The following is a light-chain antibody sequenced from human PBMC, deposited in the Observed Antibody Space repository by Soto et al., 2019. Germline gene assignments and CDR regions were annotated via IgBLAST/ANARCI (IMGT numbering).Light chain of an antibody. Sequence: EIVMTQSPAALSVSPGERATLSCRASQSINSNLAWYQQKPGQAPRLLIYSASTRATGIPARFSGSGFGTEFTLTISSLQSEDFAVYYCQQYNNWPPITFGQGTRLEIK. CDR2: SAS. V-gene: IGKV3D-15*01. CDR3: QQYNNWPPIT. J-gene: IGKJ5*01. CDR1: QSINSN.